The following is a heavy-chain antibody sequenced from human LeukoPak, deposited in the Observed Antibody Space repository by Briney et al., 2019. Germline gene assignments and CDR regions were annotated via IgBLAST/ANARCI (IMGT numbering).Heavy chain of an antibody. CDR3: ARIAAAEGVY. J-gene: IGHJ4*02. V-gene: IGHV3-48*04. D-gene: IGHD6-13*01. CDR2: ISSSGSTI. CDR1: GFTFSSYS. Sequence: GGSLRLSCAASGFTFSSYSMNWVRQAPGKGLEWVSYISSSGSTIYYADSVKGRFTISRDNAKNSLYLQMNSLRAEDTAVYYCARIAAAEGVYWGQGTLVTVSS.